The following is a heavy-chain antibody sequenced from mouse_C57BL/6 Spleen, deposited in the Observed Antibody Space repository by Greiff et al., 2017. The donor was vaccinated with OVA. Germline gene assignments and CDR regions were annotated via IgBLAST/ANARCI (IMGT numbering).Heavy chain of an antibody. D-gene: IGHD2-3*01. CDR2: ILPGSGST. CDR1: GYTFTGYW. Sequence: QVQLKESGAELMKPGASVKLSCKATGYTFTGYWIEWVKQRPGHGLEWIGEILPGSGSTNYNEKFKGKATFTADTSSNTAYMQLSSLTTEDSAIYYCARGSDGYPFAYWGQGTLVTVSA. CDR3: ARGSDGYPFAY. J-gene: IGHJ3*01. V-gene: IGHV1-9*01.